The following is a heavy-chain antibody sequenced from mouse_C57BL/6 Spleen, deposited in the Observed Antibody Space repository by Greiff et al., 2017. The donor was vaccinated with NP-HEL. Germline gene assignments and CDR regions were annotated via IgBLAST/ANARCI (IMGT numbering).Heavy chain of an antibody. V-gene: IGHV3-1*01. J-gene: IGHJ3*01. D-gene: IGHD1-1*01. CDR3: ARDGDYYGRPFAY. CDR1: GYSITSGYD. Sequence: EVQRVESGPGMVKPSQSLSLTCTVTGYSITSGYDWHWIRHFPGNKLEWMGYISYSGSTNYNPSLKSRISITHDTSKNHFFLKLNSVTTEDTATYYCARDGDYYGRPFAYWGQGTLVTVSA. CDR2: ISYSGST.